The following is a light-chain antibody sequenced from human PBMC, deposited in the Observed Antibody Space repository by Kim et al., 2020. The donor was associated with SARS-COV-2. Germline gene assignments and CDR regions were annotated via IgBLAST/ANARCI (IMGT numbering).Light chain of an antibody. J-gene: IGLJ2*01. V-gene: IGLV3-19*01. CDR1: SLRNYY. CDR2: GKN. Sequence: SLALEQTVRITGQGDSLRNYYASWYQQKPGQAPVLVFYGKNNRPSGIPERFSGSSSRNTASLTITGTQAEDEADYYCNSRDSSGVVFGGGTKVTVL. CDR3: NSRDSSGVV.